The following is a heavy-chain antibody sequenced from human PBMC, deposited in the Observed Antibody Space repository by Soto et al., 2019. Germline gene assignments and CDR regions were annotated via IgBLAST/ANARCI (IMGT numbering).Heavy chain of an antibody. Sequence: SETLSLTCTVPGASISSSSYYWAWIRKPPGKGLEWIGSIYYSGSTYYNPSLKSRVTISVDTSKNQFSLKLSSVTAADTAVYYCARHPLWFGELFSWFDPWGQGTLVTVSS. D-gene: IGHD3-10*01. V-gene: IGHV4-39*01. CDR3: ARHPLWFGELFSWFDP. CDR2: IYYSGST. J-gene: IGHJ5*02. CDR1: GASISSSSYY.